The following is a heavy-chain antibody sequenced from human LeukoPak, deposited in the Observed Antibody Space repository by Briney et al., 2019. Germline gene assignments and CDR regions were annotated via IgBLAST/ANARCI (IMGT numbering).Heavy chain of an antibody. J-gene: IGHJ4*02. CDR1: GFTLSNYG. Sequence: GGSLRLSCAASGFTLSNYGMTWLRQTPAKGLEWVSAISGSGETTYYSDSVKGRFTISRDNSKNTLFLQMNSLRVEDAAMYYCAKTDGYFDQWGQRTLVAVSS. CDR2: ISGSGETT. CDR3: AKTDGYFDQ. D-gene: IGHD3-22*01. V-gene: IGHV3-23*01.